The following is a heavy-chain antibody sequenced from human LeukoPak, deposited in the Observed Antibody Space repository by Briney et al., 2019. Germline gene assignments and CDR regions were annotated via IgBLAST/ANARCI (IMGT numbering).Heavy chain of an antibody. CDR1: GASISSYY. V-gene: IGHV4-4*07. J-gene: IGHJ5*02. D-gene: IGHD2-21*02. CDR3: ARVTYPRYNWFDP. CDR2: IHTSGST. Sequence: PSETLSLTCTVSGASISSYYWTWIRQPAGKGPEWIGRIHTSGSTNYNPSLKSRVNMSVDTSKNQFSLKLNSVTAADTAVYYCARVTYPRYNWFDPWGQGTLVTVSS.